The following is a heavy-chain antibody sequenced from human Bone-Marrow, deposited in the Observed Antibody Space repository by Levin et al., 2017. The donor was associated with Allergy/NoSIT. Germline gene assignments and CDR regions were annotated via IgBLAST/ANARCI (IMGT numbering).Heavy chain of an antibody. J-gene: IGHJ4*02. D-gene: IGHD6-19*01. V-gene: IGHV5-51*01. CDR1: GYTFLDYW. CDR2: IYPASSDT. CDR3: ARQGTSGWGES. Sequence: GESLKISCKASGYTFLDYWIGWVRQMPGKGLEWMGIIYPASSDTRYRPSFQGQVTISVDNSIDTAYLQWGSLKASDTAMYFCARQGTSGWGESWGQGTLVTVSS.